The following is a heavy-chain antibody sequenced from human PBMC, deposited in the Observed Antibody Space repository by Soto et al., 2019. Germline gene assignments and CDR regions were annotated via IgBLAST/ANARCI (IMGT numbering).Heavy chain of an antibody. Sequence: QVQLVQSGAEVKKPGASVKVSCKASGYTFTSYDINWVRQATGQGLEWMGWMNPNSGNTGYAQKFQGRVTMTRNTSISTAYMELSSLRSEYTAVYYCARGPLYYDILTGYWYYFDYWGQGTLVTVSS. CDR2: MNPNSGNT. CDR3: ARGPLYYDILTGYWYYFDY. CDR1: GYTFTSYD. D-gene: IGHD3-9*01. V-gene: IGHV1-8*01. J-gene: IGHJ4*02.